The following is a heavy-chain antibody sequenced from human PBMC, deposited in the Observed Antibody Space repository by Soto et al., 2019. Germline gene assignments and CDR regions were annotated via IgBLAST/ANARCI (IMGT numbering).Heavy chain of an antibody. V-gene: IGHV3-30*18. D-gene: IGHD3-3*01. Sequence: GGSLRLSCAASGFTFSSYGMHWVRQAPGKGLEWVAVISYDGSNKYYADSVKGRFTISRDNSKNTLYLQMNSLRAEDTAVYYCAKSIAYYDFWSGPDSGYYYGMDVWGQGTTVTVSS. J-gene: IGHJ6*02. CDR1: GFTFSSYG. CDR2: ISYDGSNK. CDR3: AKSIAYYDFWSGPDSGYYYGMDV.